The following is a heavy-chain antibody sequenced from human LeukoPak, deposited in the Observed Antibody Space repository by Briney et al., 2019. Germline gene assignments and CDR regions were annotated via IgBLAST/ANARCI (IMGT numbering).Heavy chain of an antibody. V-gene: IGHV1-69*01. CDR2: IIPIFGTA. J-gene: IGHJ3*02. Sequence: GASVKVSCKASGGTFSSYAISWVRQAPGQGLEWMGGIIPIFGTANYAQKFQGRVTITADESTSTAYMELSSLRSEDTAAYYCARDLGSLRPPNDAFDIWGQGTMVTVSS. CDR3: ARDLGSLRPPNDAFDI. D-gene: IGHD4-17*01. CDR1: GGTFSSYA.